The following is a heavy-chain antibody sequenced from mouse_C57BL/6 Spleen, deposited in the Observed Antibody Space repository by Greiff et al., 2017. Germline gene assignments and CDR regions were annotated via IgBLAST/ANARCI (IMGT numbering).Heavy chain of an antibody. V-gene: IGHV5-16*01. D-gene: IGHD1-1*01. CDR3: ARESSSYGYFDV. CDR2: INYDGSST. CDR1: GFTFSDYY. J-gene: IGHJ1*03. Sequence: EVQLVESEGGLVQPGSSMKLSCTASGFTFSDYYMAWVRQVPEKGQEWVANINYDGSSTYYLDSLKSRFIISRDNAKNILYLQMSSLKSEDTATYYCARESSSYGYFDVWGTGTTVTVSS.